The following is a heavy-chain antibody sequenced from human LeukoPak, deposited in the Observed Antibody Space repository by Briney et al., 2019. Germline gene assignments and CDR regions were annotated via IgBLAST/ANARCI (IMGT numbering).Heavy chain of an antibody. CDR2: ISSSGSTI. V-gene: IGHV3-11*01. CDR1: GFTFSDYY. Sequence: GGSLRLSCAASGFTFSDYYMSWIRQAPGKGLEWVSYISSSGSTIYYADSVKGRFTISRDNAKNSLYLQMNSLRAEDTAVYYCAKKRVAVTGALYFDYWGQGTLVTVSS. D-gene: IGHD6-19*01. J-gene: IGHJ4*02. CDR3: AKKRVAVTGALYFDY.